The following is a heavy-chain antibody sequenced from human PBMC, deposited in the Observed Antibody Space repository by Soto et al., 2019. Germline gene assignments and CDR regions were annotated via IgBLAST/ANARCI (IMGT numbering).Heavy chain of an antibody. J-gene: IGHJ6*02. CDR2: ISSSSSYI. CDR3: ARVGIWELPTYYYYGMDV. CDR1: GFTFSSYW. D-gene: IGHD1-26*01. Sequence: GGSLRLSCAASGFTFSSYWMSWVRQAPGKGLEWVSSISSSSSYIYYADSVKGRFTISRDNAKNSLYLQMNSLRAEDTAVYYCARVGIWELPTYYYYGMDVWGQGTTVTVSS. V-gene: IGHV3-21*01.